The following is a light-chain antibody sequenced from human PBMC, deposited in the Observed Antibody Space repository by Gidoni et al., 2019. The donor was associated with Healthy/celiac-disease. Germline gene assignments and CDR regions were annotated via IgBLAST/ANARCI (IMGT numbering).Light chain of an antibody. Sequence: SYELTQPPSVSVSPGQTASITCSGDKLGDTYACWYQQKPGQSPVLVIYQDSKRPSGIPERFSGSNSGNTATLTISGTQAMDEADYYCQAWDSSTLVVFGGGTKLTVL. CDR3: QAWDSSTLVV. CDR1: KLGDTY. V-gene: IGLV3-1*01. CDR2: QDS. J-gene: IGLJ2*01.